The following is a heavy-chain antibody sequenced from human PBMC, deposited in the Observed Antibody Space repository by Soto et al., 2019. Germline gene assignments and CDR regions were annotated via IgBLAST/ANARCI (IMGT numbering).Heavy chain of an antibody. V-gene: IGHV4-39*01. D-gene: IGHD6-6*01. CDR3: ARSSIEPRVFMYPFDS. Sequence: QLQLQESGPGLVKPSETLSLTCTVSGDSITSSSHYWGWIRQPPGKGLECIANIYYDGNTYYNPSLKSPVAIALDPSKNQFSLRLNSLTAAHTAVYYCARSSIEPRVFMYPFDSWGQGTLVTVSS. J-gene: IGHJ4*02. CDR1: GDSITSSSHY. CDR2: IYYDGNT.